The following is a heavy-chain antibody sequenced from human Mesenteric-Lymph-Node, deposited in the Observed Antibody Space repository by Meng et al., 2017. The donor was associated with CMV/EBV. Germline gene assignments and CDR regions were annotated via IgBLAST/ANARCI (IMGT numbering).Heavy chain of an antibody. CDR2: ISGSGGST. Sequence: FGFTFSSYAMSWVRQAPGKGLEWVSAISGSGGSTYYADSVKGRFTISRDNSKNTLYLQMNSLRAEDTAVYYCAKDRVPAAFSAFDYWGQGTLVTVSS. CDR1: GFTFSSYA. J-gene: IGHJ4*02. V-gene: IGHV3-23*01. CDR3: AKDRVPAAFSAFDY. D-gene: IGHD2-2*01.